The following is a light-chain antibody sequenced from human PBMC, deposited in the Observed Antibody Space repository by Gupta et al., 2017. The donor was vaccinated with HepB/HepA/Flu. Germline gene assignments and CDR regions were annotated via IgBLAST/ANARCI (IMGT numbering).Light chain of an antibody. Sequence: EIVMTQSPATLSVSPGERATLSCRASQRVRSNLAWYQQKPGQAPRLPIYGASTRATGIPARFSGSGSGTEFTLTISSLQSEDFAVYYCQQYNNWPLWTFGQGTKVEIK. CDR3: QQYNNWPLWT. J-gene: IGKJ1*01. CDR2: GAS. V-gene: IGKV3-15*01. CDR1: QRVRSN.